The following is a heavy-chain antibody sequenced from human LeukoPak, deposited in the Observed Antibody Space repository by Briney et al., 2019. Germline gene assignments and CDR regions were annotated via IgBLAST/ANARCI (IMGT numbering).Heavy chain of an antibody. CDR3: ARDRYCNGCDAFDI. D-gene: IGHD2/OR15-2a*01. CDR2: INPHSGDT. V-gene: IGHV1-2*02. CDR1: GYAFTSYY. Sequence: ASVKVSCKASGYAFTSYYFHWVRQAPGHGLEWMGWINPHSGDTNYAQKFQGRVTMTRDTSINTAYMELSRLTSDDTAVYYCARDRYCNGCDAFDIWGQGTTVTVSS. J-gene: IGHJ3*02.